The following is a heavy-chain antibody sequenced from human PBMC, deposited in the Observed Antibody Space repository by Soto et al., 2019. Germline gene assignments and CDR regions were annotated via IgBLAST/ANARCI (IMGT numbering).Heavy chain of an antibody. Sequence: GGSLRLSCDASGFTFKKFAMGWVRQAPGEGLEWVSGISCCGGSTFYADSVKGRFSLARDDSKNTLSLQLNSLRVEDAAHYYCAKADGEQWLIPHLDNWGQGTQVTVSS. D-gene: IGHD6-19*01. J-gene: IGHJ1*01. CDR2: ISCCGGST. V-gene: IGHV3-23*01. CDR3: AKADGEQWLIPHLDN. CDR1: GFTFKKFA.